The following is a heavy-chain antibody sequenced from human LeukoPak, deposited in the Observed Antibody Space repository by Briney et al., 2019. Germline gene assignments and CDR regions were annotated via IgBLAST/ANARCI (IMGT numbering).Heavy chain of an antibody. J-gene: IGHJ4*02. CDR1: GGSFSGYY. CDR3: ARVGEQLEFDY. CDR2: INHSGST. D-gene: IGHD6-6*01. Sequence: PSETLSLTCAVYGGSFSGYYWSWIRQPPGKGLEWIGEINHSGSTLYNPSLKSRVTISVDTSRNQFSLNLNSMTAADTAVFYCARVGEQLEFDYWGQGTLVTVSS. V-gene: IGHV4-34*01.